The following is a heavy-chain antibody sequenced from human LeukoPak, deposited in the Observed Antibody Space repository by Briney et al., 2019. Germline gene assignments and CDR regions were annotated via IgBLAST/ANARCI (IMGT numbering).Heavy chain of an antibody. CDR3: ARVKNAEQWLSYYYYYGMDV. V-gene: IGHV3-48*04. Sequence: GGSLRLSCAASGFTFSSYSMNWVRQAPGKGLEWVSYISSSSSTIYYADSVKGRFTISRDNAKNSLYLQMNSLRAEDTAVYYCARVKNAEQWLSYYYYYGMDVWGQGTTVTVSS. CDR1: GFTFSSYS. J-gene: IGHJ6*02. D-gene: IGHD6-19*01. CDR2: ISSSSSTI.